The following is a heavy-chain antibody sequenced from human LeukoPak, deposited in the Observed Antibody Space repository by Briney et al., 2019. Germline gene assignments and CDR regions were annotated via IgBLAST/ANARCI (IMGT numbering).Heavy chain of an antibody. D-gene: IGHD6-19*01. J-gene: IGHJ4*02. V-gene: IGHV3-23*01. CDR1: GFSFSSFD. CDR2: VCNGADRT. CDR3: AKDAPRSSGWFFLDY. Sequence: GGSLRLSCAASGFSFSSFDMVGVRQAAGRGVEGVAGVCNGADRTYHADSVKGRFTISRHNSKSALFLQMNSLRAEDTAVYYCAKDAPRSSGWFFLDYWGQGTLVTVSS.